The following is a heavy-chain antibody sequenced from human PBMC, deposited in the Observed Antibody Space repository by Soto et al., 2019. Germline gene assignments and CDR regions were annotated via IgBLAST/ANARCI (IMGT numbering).Heavy chain of an antibody. CDR2: IYWNDDK. D-gene: IGHD3-9*01. CDR3: AHSAPLRYFDWFPPAYSYYYGMDV. V-gene: IGHV2-5*01. Sequence: SGPTLVNPTQPLTLTCTFPGFSLSTSGVGVGWIRQPPGKALEWLALIYWNDDKRYSPSLKSRLTITKDTSKNQVVLTMTNMDPVDTATYYCAHSAPLRYFDWFPPAYSYYYGMDVWGQGTTVTVSS. CDR1: GFSLSTSGVG. J-gene: IGHJ6*02.